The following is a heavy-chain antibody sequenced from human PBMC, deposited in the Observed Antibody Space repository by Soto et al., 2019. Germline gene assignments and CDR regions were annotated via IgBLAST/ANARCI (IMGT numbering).Heavy chain of an antibody. CDR3: VRGDVFDI. CDR2: IYSAGST. V-gene: IGHV4-4*07. J-gene: IGHJ3*02. Sequence: QLQLQESGPGLVKPSETLSLICTVSGGSISGYFWSWVRQPAGKGLEWIGRIYSAGSTNYNPSLKSRLTMSVDTSQNQFSLKLTSVTAADTAMYYCVRGDVFDIWGRGTMVTVSS. D-gene: IGHD3-16*01. CDR1: GGSISGYF.